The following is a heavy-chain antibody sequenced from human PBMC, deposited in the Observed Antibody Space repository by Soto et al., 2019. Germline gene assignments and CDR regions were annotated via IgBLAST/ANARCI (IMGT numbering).Heavy chain of an antibody. D-gene: IGHD5-12*01. CDR1: GFTVSSTNY. CDR2: IYSGGTT. J-gene: IGHJ4*02. CDR3: HGYGY. Sequence: EVQVVESGGGLIQPGGSLRLSCVVSGFTVSSTNYMSWVRQAAGKGLEWVSVIYSGGTTFYADSVKGRFTISRDNSKNPLYLQMNSLRAEDTAVYYCHGYGYWGQGTLVTVSS. V-gene: IGHV3-53*01.